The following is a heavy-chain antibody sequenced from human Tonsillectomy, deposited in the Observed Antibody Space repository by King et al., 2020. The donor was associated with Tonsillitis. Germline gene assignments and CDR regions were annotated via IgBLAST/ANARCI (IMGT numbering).Heavy chain of an antibody. CDR3: ARSGYYESAYDFDY. V-gene: IGHV3-33*01. CDR1: GFSFSNYG. D-gene: IGHD3-22*01. J-gene: IGHJ4*02. CDR2: IWSDGNNK. Sequence: HVQLVESGGGVVQPGRSLRLSCAASGFSFSNYGMHWVRQAPGRGLKWVAVIWSDGNNKEYADSVKGRFTISRDNSKNTLYLQMNSLRAEDTALYYCARSGYYESAYDFDYWGLGTLVTVSS.